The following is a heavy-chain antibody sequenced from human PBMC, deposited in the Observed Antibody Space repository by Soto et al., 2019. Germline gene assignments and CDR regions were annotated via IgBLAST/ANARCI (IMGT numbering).Heavy chain of an antibody. CDR2: ISGSGGST. D-gene: IGHD2-21*02. Sequence: GGSLRLSCAASGFTFSSYAMSWVRQAPGKGLEWVSAISGSGGSTYYADPVKGRFTISRDNSKNTLYLQMNSLRAEDTAVYYCAKDSSGVVVTAIHLADYWGQGTLVTVSS. V-gene: IGHV3-23*01. J-gene: IGHJ4*02. CDR1: GFTFSSYA. CDR3: AKDSSGVVVTAIHLADY.